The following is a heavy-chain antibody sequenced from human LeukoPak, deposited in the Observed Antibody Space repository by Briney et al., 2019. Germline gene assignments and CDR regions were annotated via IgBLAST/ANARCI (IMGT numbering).Heavy chain of an antibody. CDR3: ATTPLGYCSSTSCYGRGLEY. V-gene: IGHV1-18*01. Sequence: ASVKVSCKASGYTFTSYGISWVRQAPGQGLEWMGWVSAYNGSTNYAQKLQGRVTMTTDTSTSTAYMELSSLRSEDTAVYYCATTPLGYCSSTSCYGRGLEYWGQGTLVTVSS. J-gene: IGHJ4*02. CDR2: VSAYNGST. CDR1: GYTFTSYG. D-gene: IGHD2-2*01.